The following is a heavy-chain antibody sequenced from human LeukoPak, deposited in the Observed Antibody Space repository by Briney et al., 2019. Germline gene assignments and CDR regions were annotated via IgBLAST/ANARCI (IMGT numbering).Heavy chain of an antibody. V-gene: IGHV3-15*01. D-gene: IGHD4-23*01. CDR3: TTATVVTPATY. CDR1: GFTFNYAW. Sequence: GGSLRLSCAASGFTFNYAWMSWVRQAPGKGLEWVGHIKSKTDGGTTDYAAPVKGRFTISRDDSKTTLYLQMNSLKTEDTAVYYCTTATVVTPATYWGQGTLVTVSS. J-gene: IGHJ4*02. CDR2: IKSKTDGGTT.